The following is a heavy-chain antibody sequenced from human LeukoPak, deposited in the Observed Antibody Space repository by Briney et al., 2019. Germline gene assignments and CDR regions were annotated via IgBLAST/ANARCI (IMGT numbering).Heavy chain of an antibody. CDR3: ARDRGWLQLDF. CDR2: ISGSGGST. CDR1: GFTFSSYA. Sequence: GGSLRLSCAASGFTFSSYAMSWVRQAPGKGLEWVSAISGSGGSTYYADSVKGRFTISRDTSKNTLYLQMNSLRAEDTAVYYCARDRGWLQLDFWGQGTLVTVSS. D-gene: IGHD5-24*01. V-gene: IGHV3-23*01. J-gene: IGHJ4*02.